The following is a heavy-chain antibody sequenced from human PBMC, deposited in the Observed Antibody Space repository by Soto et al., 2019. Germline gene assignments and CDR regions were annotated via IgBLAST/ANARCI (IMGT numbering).Heavy chain of an antibody. CDR3: ARGSITGTTLLYYYGMDV. Sequence: GASVKVSCKASGGTFSSYAISWVRQAPGQGLEWMGGIIPIFGTANYAQKFQGRVTITADESTSTAYMELSSLRSEDTAVYYCARGSITGTTLLYYYGMDVWGQGTTVTVS. V-gene: IGHV1-69*13. J-gene: IGHJ6*02. CDR1: GGTFSSYA. CDR2: IIPIFGTA. D-gene: IGHD1-7*01.